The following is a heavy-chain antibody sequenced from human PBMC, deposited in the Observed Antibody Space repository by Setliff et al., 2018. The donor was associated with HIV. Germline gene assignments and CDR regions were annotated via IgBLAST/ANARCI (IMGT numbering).Heavy chain of an antibody. J-gene: IGHJ4*02. CDR3: AAWGPRYSYAPYFFDS. V-gene: IGHV4-34*01. CDR1: NGSFSGYY. D-gene: IGHD5-18*01. CDR2: INHSGST. Sequence: SETLSLTCAVYNGSFSGYYWAWIRQPPGKGLEWIGEINHSGSTNYSPSLKSRVTISVDASRNQFSLRLSSVTAAGTAVYYCAAWGPRYSYAPYFFDSWGQGTLVTVSS.